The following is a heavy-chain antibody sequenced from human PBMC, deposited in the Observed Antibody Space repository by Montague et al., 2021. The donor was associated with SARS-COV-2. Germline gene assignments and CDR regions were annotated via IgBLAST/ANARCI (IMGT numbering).Heavy chain of an antibody. J-gene: IGHJ4*02. V-gene: IGHV3-23*01. CDR1: GFTFSNYG. CDR3: AKCTHYYASGTYYNTYYFDH. Sequence: SPRLSCAASGFTFSNYGMSWVRQAPGKGLEWVSLISDTGANTHYADSVKGRFTVSRDNSKNTVLLQMNSLRAEDTAVYYCAKCTHYYASGTYYNTYYFDHWGQGTLVTVSS. D-gene: IGHD3-10*01. CDR2: ISDTGANT.